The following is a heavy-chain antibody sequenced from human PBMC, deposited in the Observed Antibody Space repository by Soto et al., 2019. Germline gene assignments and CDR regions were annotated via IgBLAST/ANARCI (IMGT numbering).Heavy chain of an antibody. CDR3: ARDISLSARITGSDDY. V-gene: IGHV3-21*01. Sequence: PGGSLRLSCAASGFTFGSYSMNWVRQAPGKGLEWVSSISSSSSYIYYADSVKGRFTISRDNAKNSLYLQMNSLRAEDTAVYYCARDISLSARITGSDDYWGHGALVTVSS. D-gene: IGHD1-20*01. CDR2: ISSSSSYI. CDR1: GFTFGSYS. J-gene: IGHJ4*01.